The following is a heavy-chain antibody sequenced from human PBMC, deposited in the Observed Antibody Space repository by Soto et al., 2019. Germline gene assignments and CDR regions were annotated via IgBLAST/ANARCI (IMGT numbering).Heavy chain of an antibody. CDR3: VRESISGTGWFDP. J-gene: IGHJ5*02. D-gene: IGHD1-20*01. CDR2: IDSSSVYI. V-gene: IGHV3-21*02. CDR1: GFSFSDYS. Sequence: EVQLVESGGGLVKPGGSLRLSCAASGFSFSDYSMNWVRQAPGKRLEWVSSIDSSSVYIYYADSLKGRFTISRDNAKNSLYLQMNILRAEDTAVYYCVRESISGTGWFDPWGQGTLVTVSS.